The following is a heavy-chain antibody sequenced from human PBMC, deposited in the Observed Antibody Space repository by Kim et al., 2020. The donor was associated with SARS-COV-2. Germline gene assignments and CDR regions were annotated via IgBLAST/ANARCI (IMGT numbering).Heavy chain of an antibody. Sequence: SETLSLTCTVSGGSISSYYWSWIRQPPGKGLEWIGYIYYSGSTNYNPSLKSRVTISVDTSKNQFSLKLSSVTAADTAVYYCARVPRRYFEAFDIWGQGTMVTVSS. J-gene: IGHJ3*02. CDR3: ARVPRRYFEAFDI. V-gene: IGHV4-59*13. D-gene: IGHD3-9*01. CDR2: IYYSGST. CDR1: GGSISSYY.